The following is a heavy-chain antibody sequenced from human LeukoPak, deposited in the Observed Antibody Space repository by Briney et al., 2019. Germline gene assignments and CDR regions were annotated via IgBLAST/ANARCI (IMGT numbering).Heavy chain of an antibody. CDR3: ARGSPVVPALNAFDI. J-gene: IGHJ3*02. Sequence: GGSLRLSCAASGFTFSSYGMHWVRQAPGKGLEWVAVIWYDGSNKYYADSVKGRFTISRDNSKNTLYLQMNSLRAEDTAVYYCARGSPVVPALNAFDIWGQGTMVTVSS. CDR2: IWYDGSNK. D-gene: IGHD2-2*01. CDR1: GFTFSSYG. V-gene: IGHV3-33*01.